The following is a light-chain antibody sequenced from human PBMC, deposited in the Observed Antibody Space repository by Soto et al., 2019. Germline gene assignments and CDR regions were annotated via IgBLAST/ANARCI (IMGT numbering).Light chain of an antibody. Sequence: EIVLTQSPGTLSLSPGERATLSCRASQSIRSNYLAWYQQKPGQAPRLLIFDASSRATGIPDRFSGSGSGTDFTLTISRLDPEDFALYYCQQYGSSRTFGGGTKVEIK. CDR1: QSIRSNY. CDR3: QQYGSSRT. V-gene: IGKV3-20*01. CDR2: DAS. J-gene: IGKJ4*01.